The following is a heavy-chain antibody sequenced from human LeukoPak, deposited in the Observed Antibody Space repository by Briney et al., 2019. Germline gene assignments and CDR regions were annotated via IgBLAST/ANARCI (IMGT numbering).Heavy chain of an antibody. Sequence: ASVKVSCKASGYTFINHAIHWVRQAPGQRLEWMGWINIGNGNTKYSQNFQGRITITRDTSASTAYMELSSLRSEDTAVYYCARGIFRDGSFDYWGQGTLVTVSS. D-gene: IGHD5-24*01. CDR1: GYTFINHA. CDR2: INIGNGNT. J-gene: IGHJ4*02. CDR3: ARGIFRDGSFDY. V-gene: IGHV1-3*04.